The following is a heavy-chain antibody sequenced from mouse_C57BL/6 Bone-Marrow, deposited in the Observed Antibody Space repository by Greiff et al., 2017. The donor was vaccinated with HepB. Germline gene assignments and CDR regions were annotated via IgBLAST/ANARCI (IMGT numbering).Heavy chain of an antibody. CDR2: IDPANGNT. Sequence: VQLQQSVAELVRPGASVKLSCTASGFNIKNTYMHWVKQRPEQGLEWIGRIDPANGNTKYAPKFQGKATITADTASNTAYLQLSSLTSEDTAIYYCAKGATASYWYFDVWGTGTTVTVSS. CDR3: AKGATASYWYFDV. D-gene: IGHD1-2*01. V-gene: IGHV14-3*01. J-gene: IGHJ1*03. CDR1: GFNIKNTY.